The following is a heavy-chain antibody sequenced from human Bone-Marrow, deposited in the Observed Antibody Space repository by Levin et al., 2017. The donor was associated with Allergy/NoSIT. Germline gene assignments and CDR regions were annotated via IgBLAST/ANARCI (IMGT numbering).Heavy chain of an antibody. Sequence: SQTLSLTCAVSGGSISSGGYSWSWIRQPPGKGLEWIGYIYHSGSTYYNPSLKSRVTISVDRSKNQFSLKLSSVTAADTAVYYCARARRYDILTGPTQGVDAFDIWGQGTMVTVSS. V-gene: IGHV4-30-2*01. J-gene: IGHJ3*02. CDR1: GGSISSGGYS. D-gene: IGHD3-9*01. CDR2: IYHSGST. CDR3: ARARRYDILTGPTQGVDAFDI.